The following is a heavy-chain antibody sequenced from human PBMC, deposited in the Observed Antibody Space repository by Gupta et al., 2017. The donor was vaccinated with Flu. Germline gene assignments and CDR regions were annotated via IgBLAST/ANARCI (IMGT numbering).Heavy chain of an antibody. CDR1: GFIFSSYS. CDR3: ASAPRHHPGPPFDY. V-gene: IGHV3-64*07. CDR2: ISGDGLST. Sequence: EVHLVESGGALVQPGESLSLSCAASGFIFSSYSMHWVRQAPGKGLEYVSGISGDGLSTYYEDSVKGRFTVSRDNSKNTASLQVGSLKPEDTAVYYCASAPRHHPGPPFDYWGQGILVTVSS. J-gene: IGHJ4*02.